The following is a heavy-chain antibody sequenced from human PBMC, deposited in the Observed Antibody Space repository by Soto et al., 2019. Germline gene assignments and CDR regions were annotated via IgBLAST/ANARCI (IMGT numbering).Heavy chain of an antibody. V-gene: IGHV1-69*12. CDR2: IIPIFGTA. Sequence: QVQLVQSGAEVKKPGSSVKVSCKASGGTFSSYAISWVRQAPGLGLEWKGGIIPIFGTANYAQKFQGRVTITADESTSTAYMELSSLRSEDTAVYFCARHVPIAGYYYGMDVWGQGTTVTVSS. D-gene: IGHD2-2*01. CDR1: GGTFSSYA. J-gene: IGHJ6*02. CDR3: ARHVPIAGYYYGMDV.